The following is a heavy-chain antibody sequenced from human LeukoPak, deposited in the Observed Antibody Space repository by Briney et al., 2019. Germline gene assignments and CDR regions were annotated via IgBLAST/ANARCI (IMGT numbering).Heavy chain of an antibody. D-gene: IGHD6-19*01. CDR3: ARHGDSSGWYFEYFQH. V-gene: IGHV4-39*01. J-gene: IGHJ1*01. CDR1: GVSISSSSYY. Sequence: SETLSLTCTVSGVSISSSSYYWGWIRQPPGKGLERIGSIYYSGSTYYNPSLKSRVTISVDTSKNQFSLKLSSVTAADTAVYYCARHGDSSGWYFEYFQHWGQGTLVTVSS. CDR2: IYYSGST.